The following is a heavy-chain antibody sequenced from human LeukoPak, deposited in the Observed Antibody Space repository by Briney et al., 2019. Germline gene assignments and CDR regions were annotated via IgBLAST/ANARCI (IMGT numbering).Heavy chain of an antibody. D-gene: IGHD6-19*01. Sequence: GASVNLSCNSSGYTFTSYGISWVRQAPGPGLEWMGWISAYNVNTNYAQKLQGRVTMTTDTSTSTAYMDLRSLRSDDTAVYYCARDPTIAVAGPGYWGQGTLVTVSS. CDR1: GYTFTSYG. CDR2: ISAYNVNT. J-gene: IGHJ4*02. V-gene: IGHV1-18*01. CDR3: ARDPTIAVAGPGY.